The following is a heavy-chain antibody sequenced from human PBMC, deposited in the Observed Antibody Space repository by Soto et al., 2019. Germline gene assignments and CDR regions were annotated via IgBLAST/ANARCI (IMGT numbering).Heavy chain of an antibody. J-gene: IGHJ5*02. D-gene: IGHD4-4*01. CDR2: ISGSGGST. CDR1: GFTFSSYA. Sequence: PGGSLRLSCAASGFTFSSYAMSWVRQAPGKGLEWVSAISGSGGSTYYADSVKGRFTISRDNSKNTLYLQMNSLRAEDTAVYYCAKDYDNRRTTRRVRWFDPWGQGTLVTVSS. V-gene: IGHV3-23*01. CDR3: AKDYDNRRTTRRVRWFDP.